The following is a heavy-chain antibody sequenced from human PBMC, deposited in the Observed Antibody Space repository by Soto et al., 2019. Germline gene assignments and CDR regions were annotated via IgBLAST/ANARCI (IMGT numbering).Heavy chain of an antibody. J-gene: IGHJ6*02. D-gene: IGHD3-9*01. CDR2: IYYSGST. Sequence: SETLSLTCTVSGGSISSYYWSWIRQPPGKGLEWIGYIYYSGSTNYNPSLKSRVTISVDTAKNQFSLKLSSVTAADTAVYHCARGVLRYFDWHERNYYGMDVWGQGTTVTVSS. CDR3: ARGVLRYFDWHERNYYGMDV. CDR1: GGSISSYY. V-gene: IGHV4-59*01.